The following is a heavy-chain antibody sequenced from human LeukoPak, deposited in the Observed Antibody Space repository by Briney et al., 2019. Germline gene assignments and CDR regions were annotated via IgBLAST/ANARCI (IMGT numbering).Heavy chain of an antibody. CDR3: TRTFGYYYFYMDV. D-gene: IGHD3-16*01. CDR1: GFTFGDYA. CDR2: IRTEAYDGAT. V-gene: IGHV3-49*04. J-gene: IGHJ6*03. Sequence: GGSLRLSCAASGFTFGDYAMSWVRQAPGQGLEWGGFIRTEAYDGATDYGASVKGRFTISRDDSKNIAYLQMNSLNTEDTAVYYCTRTFGYYYFYMDVWGKGTTVIVSS.